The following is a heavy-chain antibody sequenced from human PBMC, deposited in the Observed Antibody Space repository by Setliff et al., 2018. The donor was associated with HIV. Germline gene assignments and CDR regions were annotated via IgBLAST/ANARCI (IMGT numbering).Heavy chain of an antibody. Sequence: SETLSLTCAVYGGSFSAYYWPWIRQPPGKGLEWIGEINHSGSTNYNPSLKSRVTISVDTSKNQFSLKLRSVTAADTSIYYCARSDLDNGSGYFDYYSYYMDVWGRGTTVTVSS. D-gene: IGHD3-22*01. CDR3: ARSDLDNGSGYFDYYSYYMDV. V-gene: IGHV4-34*01. CDR1: GGSFSAYY. J-gene: IGHJ6*03. CDR2: INHSGST.